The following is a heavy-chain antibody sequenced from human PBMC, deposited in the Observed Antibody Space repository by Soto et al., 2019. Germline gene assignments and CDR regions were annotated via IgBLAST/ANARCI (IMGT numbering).Heavy chain of an antibody. Sequence: GGSLRLSCAASGFTFSSYSMNWVRQAPGKGLEWVSSISSSSSYIYYADSVKGRFTISRDNAKNSLYLQMNSLRAEDTAVYYCARDHLGYRRYCSGGSCYSAPEHDYWGQGTLVTVSS. CDR2: ISSSSSYI. V-gene: IGHV3-21*01. J-gene: IGHJ4*02. CDR3: ARDHLGYRRYCSGGSCYSAPEHDY. D-gene: IGHD2-15*01. CDR1: GFTFSSYS.